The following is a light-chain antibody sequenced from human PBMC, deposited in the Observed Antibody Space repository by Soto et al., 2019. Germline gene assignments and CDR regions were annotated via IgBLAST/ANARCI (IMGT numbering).Light chain of an antibody. CDR3: QKYGSSFT. V-gene: IGKV3-20*01. Sequence: EIVLTQSPGTLSLSPGERATLSCRASQSVSSNYLAWYQHKPGQGPRLLIYGASSRATAIPDRFSGSGSGTDFTLTISRLEPEDFALYYCQKYGSSFTFGPGTKVDIK. J-gene: IGKJ3*01. CDR2: GAS. CDR1: QSVSSNY.